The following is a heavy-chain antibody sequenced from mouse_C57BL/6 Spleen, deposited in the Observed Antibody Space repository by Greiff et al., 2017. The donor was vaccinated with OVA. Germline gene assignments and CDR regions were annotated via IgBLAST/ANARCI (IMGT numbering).Heavy chain of an antibody. Sequence: QVQLQQSGAELARPGASVKLSCKASGYTFTSYGISWVKQRTGQGLEWIGEIYPRSGNTYYYEKFKGKATLTADKSSSTAYMELRSLTSEDSAVYFCARIYYERDYFDYWGQGTTLTVSS. CDR2: IYPRSGNT. D-gene: IGHD1-1*01. J-gene: IGHJ2*01. CDR1: GYTFTSYG. V-gene: IGHV1-81*01. CDR3: ARIYYERDYFDY.